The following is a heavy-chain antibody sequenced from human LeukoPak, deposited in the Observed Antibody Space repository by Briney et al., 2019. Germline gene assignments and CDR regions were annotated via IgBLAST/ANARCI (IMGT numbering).Heavy chain of an antibody. J-gene: IGHJ4*02. Sequence: ASVKVSCKASGYTFTGYYMHWVRQAPGQGLEWMGWINPNSGGTNYAQKFQGRVTMTRDTSISTAYMELSRLRSDDTAVYYCARDNPHPVITMIVVVITPMDYWGQGTLVTVSS. CDR1: GYTFTGYY. D-gene: IGHD3-22*01. CDR2: INPNSGGT. CDR3: ARDNPHPVITMIVVVITPMDY. V-gene: IGHV1-2*02.